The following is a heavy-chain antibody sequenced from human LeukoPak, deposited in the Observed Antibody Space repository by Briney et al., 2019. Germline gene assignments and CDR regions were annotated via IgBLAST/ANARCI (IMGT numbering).Heavy chain of an antibody. CDR1: GDIVSSNSAA. D-gene: IGHD6-19*01. CDR3: ARDHSYTSGWYALYYFDY. Sequence: SQTLSLTCAISGDIVSSNSAAWNWIRQSPSRGLEWLGWTYYRSKWYNDYAVSVKSRIPSNPDTSKNQFSLQLNPVTPEDTAVYYCARDHSYTSGWYALYYFDYWGQGTLVTVSS. V-gene: IGHV6-1*01. J-gene: IGHJ4*02. CDR2: TYYRSKWYN.